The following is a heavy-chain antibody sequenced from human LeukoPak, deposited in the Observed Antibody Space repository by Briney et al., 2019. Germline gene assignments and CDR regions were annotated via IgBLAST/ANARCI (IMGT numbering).Heavy chain of an antibody. V-gene: IGHV3-74*01. D-gene: IGHD1-26*01. Sequence: PAGSLRLSCAASGFTFSSYWMHWVRQAPGKGLVWVSRINSDGSSTSYADSVKGRFTISRDNAKNTLYLQMNSLRAEDTAVYYCARDEEVGASSYYFDYWGQGTLVTVSS. CDR3: ARDEEVGASSYYFDY. J-gene: IGHJ4*02. CDR1: GFTFSSYW. CDR2: INSDGSST.